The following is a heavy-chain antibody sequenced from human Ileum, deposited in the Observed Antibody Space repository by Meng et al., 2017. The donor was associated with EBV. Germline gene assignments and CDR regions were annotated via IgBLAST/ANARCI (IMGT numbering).Heavy chain of an antibody. D-gene: IGHD6-19*01. V-gene: IGHV4-4*03. CDR2: IYHSGST. CDR3: ARVGQWLPIDY. CDR1: GCSISSRNW. Sequence: GPGLVQPHGPLSRACALSGCSISSRNWLSWVRQPPGKGLELIGEIYHSGSTNYNPSLKSRVTISVDKSKNQFSLNLSSVTAADTAVYYCARVGQWLPIDYWGQGTLVTVSS. J-gene: IGHJ4*02.